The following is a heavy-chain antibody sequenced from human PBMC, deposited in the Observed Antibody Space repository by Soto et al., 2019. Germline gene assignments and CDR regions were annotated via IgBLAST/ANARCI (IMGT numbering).Heavy chain of an antibody. V-gene: IGHV5-51*01. J-gene: IGHJ4*02. CDR3: ARHAGNRWKEDYIDY. CDR1: GYSFSSSW. D-gene: IGHD1-1*01. CDR2: IDPTASKT. Sequence: PGASLKISCQASGYSFSSSWIGWVRQMPGKCLERMGIIDPTASKTIYSPSFQGQFTISAYKSVYTAYLQWSSPKTSNTAMYYCARHAGNRWKEDYIDYYRQQSRVTVSS.